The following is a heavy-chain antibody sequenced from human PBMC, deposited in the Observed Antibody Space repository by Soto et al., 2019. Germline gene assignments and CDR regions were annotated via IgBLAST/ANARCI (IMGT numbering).Heavy chain of an antibody. Sequence: HPGGSLRLSCAASGFTFSSYAMSWVRQAPGKGLEWVSAISGSGGSTYYADSVKGRFTISRDNSKNTLYLQMNSLRAEDTAVYYCVKFSRTARIFDWLSHPQDYWGQGTLVTVSS. V-gene: IGHV3-23*01. CDR1: GFTFSSYA. D-gene: IGHD3-9*01. CDR2: ISGSGGST. CDR3: VKFSRTARIFDWLSHPQDY. J-gene: IGHJ4*02.